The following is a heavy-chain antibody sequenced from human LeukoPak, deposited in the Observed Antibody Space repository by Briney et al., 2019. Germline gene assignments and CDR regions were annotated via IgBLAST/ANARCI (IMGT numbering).Heavy chain of an antibody. Sequence: PGRSLRLSCAASGFTFSNYGMHWVRQAPGKGLEWVALIRYDGSNKYYTDSVKGRLTISRDNSKDTLFLQMNGLRAEDTAVYYCAREGPRGNSQFDYWGQGTLVTVSS. D-gene: IGHD2/OR15-2a*01. CDR2: IRYDGSNK. CDR3: AREGPRGNSQFDY. V-gene: IGHV3-33*01. J-gene: IGHJ4*02. CDR1: GFTFSNYG.